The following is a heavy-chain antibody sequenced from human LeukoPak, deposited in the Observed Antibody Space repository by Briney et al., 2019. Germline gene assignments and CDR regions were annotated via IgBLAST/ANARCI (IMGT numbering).Heavy chain of an antibody. Sequence: PGGSLRLSCAASGFTFSSYGMHWVRQAPGKGLEWVAVIWYDGRNKYYADSVKGRFTISRDNSKNTLYLQMNSLRAEDTAVYYCARDMGYDYVSGYWGQGTLVTVSS. J-gene: IGHJ4*02. V-gene: IGHV3-33*01. D-gene: IGHD3-16*01. CDR2: IWYDGRNK. CDR1: GFTFSSYG. CDR3: ARDMGYDYVSGY.